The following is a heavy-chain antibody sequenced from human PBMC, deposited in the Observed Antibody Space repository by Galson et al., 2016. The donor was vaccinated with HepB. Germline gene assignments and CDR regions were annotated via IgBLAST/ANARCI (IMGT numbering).Heavy chain of an antibody. CDR3: ARLGRYTGWYSVY. CDR2: ISITSGYK. V-gene: IGHV3-21*01. Sequence: SLRLSCAASGFTFSTYSMNWVRQAPGKGLEWVSFISITSGYKYYADSLKGRVTISRDNAKNSLYLQMNSLRAEDKAVYYCARLGRYTGWYSVYWGQGTLVTVSS. J-gene: IGHJ4*02. D-gene: IGHD3-16*02. CDR1: GFTFSTYS.